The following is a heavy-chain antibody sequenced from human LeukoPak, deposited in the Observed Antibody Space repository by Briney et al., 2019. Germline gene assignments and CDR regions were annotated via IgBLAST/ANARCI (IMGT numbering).Heavy chain of an antibody. J-gene: IGHJ4*02. V-gene: IGHV3-23*01. Sequence: GGSLRLSCAASGSTFSYYAMSWVRQAPGKGLAWVSVISSSADSTYYADSVKGRFTISRDNSKNTLYLQMNSLRAEDTAVYYCAKPLEKYTYGGNFDYWGQGILVTVSS. CDR1: GSTFSYYA. D-gene: IGHD4-23*01. CDR3: AKPLEKYTYGGNFDY. CDR2: ISSSADST.